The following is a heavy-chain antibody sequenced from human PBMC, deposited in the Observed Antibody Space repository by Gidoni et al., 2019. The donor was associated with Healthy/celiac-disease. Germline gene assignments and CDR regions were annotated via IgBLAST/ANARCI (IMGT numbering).Heavy chain of an antibody. CDR2: IKQDGSEK. CDR1: GFTFSSYW. Sequence: EVQLVESGGGLVQPGGSLRLSCAASGFTFSSYWMSWVRQAPGKGLEWVANIKQDGSEKYYVDSVKGRFTISRDNAKNSLYLQMNSLRAEDTAVYYCASRYSSGWYHFDYWGQGTLVTVSS. J-gene: IGHJ4*02. D-gene: IGHD6-19*01. CDR3: ASRYSSGWYHFDY. V-gene: IGHV3-7*01.